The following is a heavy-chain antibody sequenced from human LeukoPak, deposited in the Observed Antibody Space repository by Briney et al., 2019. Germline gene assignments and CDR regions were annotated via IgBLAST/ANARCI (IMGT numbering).Heavy chain of an antibody. Sequence: GGSLRLSWAAAGFTFSSYAMSWVRQAPGKGLEWVSSISGSGGSTYYADSVKGRFTISRDNSKNTLYTQMNSLRAEDTAVYYCATRGYSYGSHRLPYYYYGMDVWGQGTTVTVSS. CDR2: ISGSGGST. CDR3: ATRGYSYGSHRLPYYYYGMDV. V-gene: IGHV3-23*01. D-gene: IGHD5-18*01. J-gene: IGHJ6*02. CDR1: GFTFSSYA.